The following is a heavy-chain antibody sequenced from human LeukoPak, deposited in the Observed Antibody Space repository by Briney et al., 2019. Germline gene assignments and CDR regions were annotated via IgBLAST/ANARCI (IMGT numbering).Heavy chain of an antibody. CDR1: GFTFSDYY. V-gene: IGHV3-11*04. J-gene: IGHJ5*02. CDR2: ISSSGSTI. CDR3: ATDLGSYRSLGFDP. D-gene: IGHD1-26*01. Sequence: GGSLRLSCAASGFTFSDYYMSWIRQAPGKGLEWVSYISSSGSTIYYADSVKGRFTISRDNAKNSLYLQMNSLRAEDTAVYYCATDLGSYRSLGFDPWGQGTLVTVSS.